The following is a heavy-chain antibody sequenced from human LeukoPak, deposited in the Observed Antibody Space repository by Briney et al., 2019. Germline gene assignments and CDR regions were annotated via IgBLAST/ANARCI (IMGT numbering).Heavy chain of an antibody. CDR2: IRYDGSHD. D-gene: IGHD3-16*01. Sequence: TGGSLRLSCAASGFTFSSYGMHWVRQAPGKGLEWVAFIRYDGSHDYYADSVKGRFTISRDNPQNTVYLQLNRLRAEDTAVYYCAKGRTELWDFDAFNIWGQGTMVTVSS. CDR1: GFTFSSYG. V-gene: IGHV3-30*02. J-gene: IGHJ3*02. CDR3: AKGRTELWDFDAFNI.